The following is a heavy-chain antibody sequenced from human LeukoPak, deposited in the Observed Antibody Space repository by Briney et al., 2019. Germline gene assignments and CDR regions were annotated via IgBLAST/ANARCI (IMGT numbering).Heavy chain of an antibody. CDR3: ARDMYYGSGRHSPWFDP. D-gene: IGHD3-10*01. CDR1: GFTFSNYA. V-gene: IGHV3-64*01. Sequence: GGSLRLSCAASGFTFSNYAMHWVRQAPGKGLEYVSAISSNGGSTYYANSVEGRFTISRDNSKSTLYLQMGSLRAEDMAVYYCARDMYYGSGRHSPWFDPWGQGTLVTVPS. CDR2: ISSNGGST. J-gene: IGHJ5*02.